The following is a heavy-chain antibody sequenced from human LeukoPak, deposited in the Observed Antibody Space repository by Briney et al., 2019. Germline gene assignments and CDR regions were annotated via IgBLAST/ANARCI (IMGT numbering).Heavy chain of an antibody. Sequence: PGGSLRLSCAASGFSLTNIAMAWVRRSPGKRLEWVSGILANGVTTYYADSVKGRLTISRDISKSTLYLQMNSLTVDDTATYFCVKDLNYGDGRWEFDPWGQGTLVTVA. J-gene: IGHJ5*02. CDR3: VKDLNYGDGRWEFDP. D-gene: IGHD4/OR15-4a*01. CDR2: ILANGVTT. V-gene: IGHV3-23*01. CDR1: GFSLTNIA.